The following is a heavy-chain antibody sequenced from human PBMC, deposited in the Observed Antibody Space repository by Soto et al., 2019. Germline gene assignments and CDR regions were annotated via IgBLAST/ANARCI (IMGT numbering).Heavy chain of an antibody. Sequence: PGGSLRLSCAASGFTCSNAWMNWVRQAPGKGLEWVGRIKSKTGGVTTDYAAPVKGRFIISREDSKNMLYLQMNSLKTEDTAVYYCTTDFSSGWFFDHWGQGTLVTVSS. D-gene: IGHD6-19*01. CDR2: IKSKTGGVTT. CDR3: TTDFSSGWFFDH. CDR1: GFTCSNAW. J-gene: IGHJ4*01. V-gene: IGHV3-15*07.